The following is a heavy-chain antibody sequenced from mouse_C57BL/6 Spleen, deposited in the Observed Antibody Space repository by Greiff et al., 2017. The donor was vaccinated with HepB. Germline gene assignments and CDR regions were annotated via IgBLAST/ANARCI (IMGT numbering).Heavy chain of an antibody. V-gene: IGHV14-4*01. CDR3: TYGYYYDV. CDR2: IDPENGDT. D-gene: IGHD2-2*01. Sequence: EVKVVESGAELVRPGASVKLSCTASGFNIKDDYMHWVKQRPEQGLEWIGWIDPENGDTEYASKFQGKATITADTSSNTAYLQLSSLTSEDTAVYYCTYGYYYDVWGTGTTVTVSS. CDR1: GFNIKDDY. J-gene: IGHJ1*03.